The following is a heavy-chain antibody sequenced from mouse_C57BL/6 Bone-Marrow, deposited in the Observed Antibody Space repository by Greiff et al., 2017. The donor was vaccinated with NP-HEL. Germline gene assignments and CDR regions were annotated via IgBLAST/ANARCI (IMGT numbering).Heavy chain of an antibody. V-gene: IGHV1-72*01. CDR1: GYTFTSYW. CDR2: IDPNSGGT. J-gene: IGHJ4*01. Sequence: QVQLKESGAELVKPGASVKLSCKASGYTFTSYWMHWVKQRPGRGLEWIGRIDPNSGGTKYNEKFKSKATLTVDKPSSTAYMQLSSLTSEDSAVYYCARWRRRVLYAMDYWGQGTSVTVSS. CDR3: ARWRRRVLYAMDY. D-gene: IGHD2-12*01.